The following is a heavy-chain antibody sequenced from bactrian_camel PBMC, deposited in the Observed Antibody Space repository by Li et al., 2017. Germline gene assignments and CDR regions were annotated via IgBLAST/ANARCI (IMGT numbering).Heavy chain of an antibody. Sequence: HVQLVESGGGLAQPGGSLRLSCVASGFTFSSYGMSWVRQAPGKGPEWMIGMNSDSTKRYGRDSVKGRFTISRDNAKNTMYLQLNSLKAEDMATYYCVRGDSEFGYHYWGQGTQVTVS. CDR1: GFTFSSYG. CDR2: MNSDSTKR. V-gene: IGHV3S6*01. D-gene: IGHD4*01. CDR3: VRGDSEFGYHY. J-gene: IGHJ4*01.